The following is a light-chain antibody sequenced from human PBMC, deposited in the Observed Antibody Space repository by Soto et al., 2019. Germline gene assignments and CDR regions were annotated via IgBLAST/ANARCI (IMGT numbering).Light chain of an antibody. J-gene: IGLJ3*02. CDR2: EVS. CDR1: SSDVGGYNY. V-gene: IGLV2-8*01. CDR3: NSYAGSNNWV. Sequence: QSALTQPPSASGSPGQSVTISCTGTSSDVGGYNYVSWYQQHPGKAPKLMIYEVSKRPSGVPDRFSGSKSCNTASLTVSGLQAEDEADYYCNSYAGSNNWVFGGGTQLTVL.